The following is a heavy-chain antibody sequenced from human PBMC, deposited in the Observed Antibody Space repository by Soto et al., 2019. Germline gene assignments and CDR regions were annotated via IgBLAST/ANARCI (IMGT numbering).Heavy chain of an antibody. V-gene: IGHV4-59*08. CDR2: IYYSGST. D-gene: IGHD6-19*01. CDR1: GGPISSYY. Sequence: QVQLQESGPGLVKPSETLSLTCTVSGGPISSYYWSWIRQPPGKGLEWIGYIYYSGSTNYNPSLKSRVTISVDTSKNQFSLKLSSVTAADTAVYYCARHSSGLMSWGQGTLVTVSS. CDR3: ARHSSGLMS. J-gene: IGHJ4*02.